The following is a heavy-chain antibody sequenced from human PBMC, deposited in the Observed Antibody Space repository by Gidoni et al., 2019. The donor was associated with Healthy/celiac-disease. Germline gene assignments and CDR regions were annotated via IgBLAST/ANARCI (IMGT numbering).Heavy chain of an antibody. CDR2: INHSGST. V-gene: IGHV4-34*01. CDR1: GGSFSGYY. Sequence: QVQLQQRGAGLLKPSETLSLTCAVYGGSFSGYYWSWIRQPPGKGLEWIGEINHSGSTNYNPSLKSRVTISVDTSKNQFSLKLSSVTAADTAVYYCAREVVAGTPYDYWGQGTLVTVSS. D-gene: IGHD6-19*01. J-gene: IGHJ4*02. CDR3: AREVVAGTPYDY.